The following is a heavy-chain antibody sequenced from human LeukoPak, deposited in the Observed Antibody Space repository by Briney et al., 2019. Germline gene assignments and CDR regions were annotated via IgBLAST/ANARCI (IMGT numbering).Heavy chain of an antibody. CDR1: GFTFSSYG. CDR2: ISGSGGST. CDR3: AKGTTTKYYYYYYMDA. Sequence: GGSLRLSCAASGFTFSSYGMSWVRQAPGKGLEWVSAISGSGGSTYYADSVKGRFTISRDNSKNTLYLQMNSLRAEDTAVYYCAKGTTTKYYYYYYMDAWGKGTTVTVSS. D-gene: IGHD1-7*01. V-gene: IGHV3-23*01. J-gene: IGHJ6*03.